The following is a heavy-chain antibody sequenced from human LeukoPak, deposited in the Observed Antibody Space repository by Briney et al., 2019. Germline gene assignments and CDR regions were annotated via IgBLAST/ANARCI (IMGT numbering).Heavy chain of an antibody. D-gene: IGHD5-18*01. CDR3: ARNLVDTAMVTDNVPHWFDP. J-gene: IGHJ5*02. CDR2: IIPSIGTA. V-gene: IGHV1-69*05. CDR1: GATFSSYG. Sequence: SGKLSCNSAGATFSSYGISWVRQAPGPGLGLMGGIIPSIGTANYAQKFQGRVTITTDESTSTAYMELSSLRSEDTAVYDCARNLVDTAMVTDNVPHWFDPWGQGTLVTVSS.